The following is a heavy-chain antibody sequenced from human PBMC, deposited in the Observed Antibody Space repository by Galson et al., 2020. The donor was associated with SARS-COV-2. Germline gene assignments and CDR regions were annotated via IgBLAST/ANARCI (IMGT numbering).Heavy chain of an antibody. Sequence: SETLSLTCAVSGYSISSGYYWGWIRQPPGKGLEWIGSIYHRGSTWYYPSLRSRVTISVDTSKNQFSLKLSSVTAADTAVYYCARIAGYSSGWYREGDAFDIWGQGTMVTVSS. J-gene: IGHJ3*02. CDR3: ARIAGYSSGWYREGDAFDI. D-gene: IGHD6-19*01. V-gene: IGHV4-38-2*01. CDR1: GYSISSGYY. CDR2: IYHRGST.